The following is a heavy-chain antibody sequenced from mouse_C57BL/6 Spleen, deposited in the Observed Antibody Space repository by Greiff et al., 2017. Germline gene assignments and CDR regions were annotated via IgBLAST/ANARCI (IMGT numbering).Heavy chain of an antibody. CDR2: IYPGSDNT. Sequence: VQLQQSGAELVRPGASVKLSCKASGYTFTDYYINWVKQRPGQGLEWIARIYPGSDNTYYNEKFKDKAILTAEKSSSTAYMQLSSLTSEDSAVYFCAREADDWYFDVWCTGTTVTVSS. CDR1: GYTFTDYY. D-gene: IGHD2-3*01. CDR3: AREADDWYFDV. J-gene: IGHJ1*03. V-gene: IGHV1-76*01.